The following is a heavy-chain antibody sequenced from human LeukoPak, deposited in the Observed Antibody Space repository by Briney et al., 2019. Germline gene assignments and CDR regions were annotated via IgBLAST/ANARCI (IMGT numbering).Heavy chain of an antibody. CDR3: AADGDSSGYYFDY. J-gene: IGHJ4*02. V-gene: IGHV1-58*01. CDR1: GFTFTSSA. D-gene: IGHD3-22*01. CDR2: IVVGSGNT. Sequence: GASAKVSCKASGFTFTSSAVQWVRQARGQRLEWIGWIVVGSGNTNYAQKFQERVTITRDMSTSTAYMELSSLRSEDTAVYYCAADGDSSGYYFDYWGQGTLVTVSS.